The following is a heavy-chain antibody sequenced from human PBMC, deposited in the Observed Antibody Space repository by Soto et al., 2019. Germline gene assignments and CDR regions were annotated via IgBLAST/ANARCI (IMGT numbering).Heavy chain of an antibody. CDR1: GFTFSSYA. J-gene: IGHJ4*02. D-gene: IGHD3-10*01. V-gene: IGHV3-23*01. CDR3: AKDHRTPVLDGVSPERGEVYFDY. CDR2: ISGSGGST. Sequence: GGSLRLSCAASGFTFSSYAMSWVRQAPGKGLEWVSAISGSGGSTYYADSVKGRFTISRDNSKNTLYLQMNSLRAEDTAVYYCAKDHRTPVLDGVSPERGEVYFDYWGQGTLVTVSS.